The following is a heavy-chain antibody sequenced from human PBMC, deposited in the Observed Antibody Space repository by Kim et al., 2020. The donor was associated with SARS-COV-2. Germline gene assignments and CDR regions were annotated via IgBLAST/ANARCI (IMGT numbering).Heavy chain of an antibody. D-gene: IGHD3-10*01. V-gene: IGHV3-23*01. CDR1: GFTFSSYA. Sequence: GGSLRLSCAASGFTFSSYAMSWVRQAPGKGLEWVSAISGSGGSTYYADSVKGRFTISRDNSKNTLYLQMNSLRAEDTAVYYCAKEVAPVWFGDKDYYYYGMDVWGQGTTVTVSS. CDR2: ISGSGGST. CDR3: AKEVAPVWFGDKDYYYYGMDV. J-gene: IGHJ6*02.